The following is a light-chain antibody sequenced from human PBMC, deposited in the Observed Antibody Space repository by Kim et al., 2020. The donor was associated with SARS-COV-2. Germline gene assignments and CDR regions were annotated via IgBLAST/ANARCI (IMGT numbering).Light chain of an antibody. CDR2: QDS. CDR1: KLGDKY. CDR3: QAWDSSTAV. V-gene: IGLV3-1*01. Sequence: VSPGQTASITCSGDKLGDKYACWYQQKPGRSPVLVIYQDSKRPSGIPERFSGSNSGNTATLTISGTQAMDEADYYCQAWDSSTAVFGGGTQLTVL. J-gene: IGLJ3*02.